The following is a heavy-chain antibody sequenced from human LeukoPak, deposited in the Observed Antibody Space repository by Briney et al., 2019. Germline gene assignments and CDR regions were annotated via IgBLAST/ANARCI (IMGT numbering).Heavy chain of an antibody. CDR3: AAAVAGTALGY. Sequence: GGSLRLSCAASGFTFSNNAMSWVRQAPGKGLEWVSAISGSGGSTYYADSVKGRFTISRDNSKNTLYLQMNSLRAEDTAVYYCAAAVAGTALGYWGQGTLVTVSS. V-gene: IGHV3-23*01. D-gene: IGHD6-19*01. CDR2: ISGSGGST. CDR1: GFTFSNNA. J-gene: IGHJ4*02.